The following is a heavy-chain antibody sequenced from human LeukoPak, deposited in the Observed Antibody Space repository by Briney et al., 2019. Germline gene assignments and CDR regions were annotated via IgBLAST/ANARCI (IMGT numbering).Heavy chain of an antibody. CDR2: IYYSGST. CDR1: GGSISSYY. Sequence: SETLSLTCTVSGGSISSYYWSWIRQPPGKGLEWIGYIYYSGSTNYNPSLKSRVTISVDTSKNQFSLKLSSVTAADTAVYYCARDGRDSSGWPMGYFDYWGQGALVTVSS. J-gene: IGHJ4*02. V-gene: IGHV4-59*01. CDR3: ARDGRDSSGWPMGYFDY. D-gene: IGHD6-19*01.